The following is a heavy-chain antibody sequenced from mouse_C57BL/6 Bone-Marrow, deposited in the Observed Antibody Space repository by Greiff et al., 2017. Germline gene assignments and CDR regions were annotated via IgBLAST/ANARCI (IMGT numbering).Heavy chain of an antibody. CDR1: GFTFSDYG. V-gene: IGHV5-15*01. CDR3: ARNPYYYAMDY. CDR2: ISNLAYSI. J-gene: IGHJ4*01. Sequence: DVKLQESGGGLVQPGGSLKLSCAASGFTFSDYGMAWVRQAPRTGPEWVAFISNLAYSIYYADTVTGRFTISRENAKNTLYLEMSSLRSEDTAMYYCARNPYYYAMDYWGQGTSVTVSS.